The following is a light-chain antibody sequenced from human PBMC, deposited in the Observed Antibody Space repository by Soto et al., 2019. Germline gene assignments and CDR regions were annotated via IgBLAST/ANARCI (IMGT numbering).Light chain of an antibody. V-gene: IGKV3-20*01. Sequence: EIVLTQSPGTLSLSTGEKATLSCRASQSVSSSYLAWYQQKPGQAPRPLIYGASNRATGIPDRFSGSGSGTDFTLTINRLEPEDFAVYYCQQYGSSPRTFGQGTKVEIK. CDR3: QQYGSSPRT. CDR1: QSVSSSY. J-gene: IGKJ1*01. CDR2: GAS.